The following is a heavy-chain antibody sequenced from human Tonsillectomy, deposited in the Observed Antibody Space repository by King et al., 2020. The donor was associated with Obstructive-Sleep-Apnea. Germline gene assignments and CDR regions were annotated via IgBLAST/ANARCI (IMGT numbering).Heavy chain of an antibody. CDR3: ARDELEIDY. J-gene: IGHJ4*02. CDR2: ISTRSSDI. V-gene: IGHV3-21*01. Sequence: VQLVESGGGLVKPGGSLRLSCAASGFTFSSYSMNWVRQAPGKGLEWVSSISTRSSDIYYADSVKGRFTISRDNAKNSLYLQMNSLRAEDTAVYYCARDELEIDYWGQGTLVTVSS. CDR1: GFTFSSYS. D-gene: IGHD1-1*01.